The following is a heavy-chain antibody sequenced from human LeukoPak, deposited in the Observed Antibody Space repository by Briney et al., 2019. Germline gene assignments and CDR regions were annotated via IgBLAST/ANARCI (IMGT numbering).Heavy chain of an antibody. D-gene: IGHD1-1*01. Sequence: SETLSLTCTVSGGSVSSGGYYWSWIRQPPGKELEWIGYISYSGSTNYNPSLKSRVTISVDTSKNQFSLKLSSVTAADTAVYYCAREGTAGTNLNWFDPWGQGTLVTVSS. J-gene: IGHJ5*02. CDR2: ISYSGST. V-gene: IGHV4-61*08. CDR3: AREGTAGTNLNWFDP. CDR1: GGSVSSGGYY.